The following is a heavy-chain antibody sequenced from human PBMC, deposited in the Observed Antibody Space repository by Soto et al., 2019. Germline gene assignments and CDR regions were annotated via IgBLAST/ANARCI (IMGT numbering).Heavy chain of an antibody. V-gene: IGHV3-21*01. Sequence: EVQLVESGGGLVKPGGSLRLSCAASGFTFSSYSMNWVRQAPGKGLEWVSSISSSSSYIYYADSVKGRFTISRDNAKNSLYLQMNSLRAGDTAVYYCARDRKGYYDSSGSIWGQGTMVTVSS. CDR2: ISSSSSYI. D-gene: IGHD3-22*01. CDR1: GFTFSSYS. J-gene: IGHJ3*02. CDR3: ARDRKGYYDSSGSI.